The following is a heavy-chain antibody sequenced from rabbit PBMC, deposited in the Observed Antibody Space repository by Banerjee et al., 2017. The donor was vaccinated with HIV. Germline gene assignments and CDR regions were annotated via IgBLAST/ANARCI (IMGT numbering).Heavy chain of an antibody. D-gene: IGHD3-1*01. Sequence: QEQLEESGGDLVKPEGSLTLTCTASGFDFSSNYWICWVRQAPGKGLEWIACIDTGTGDTYNASWAKGRFTISKTSSTTVTLQMTSLTVADTATYFCARDGVGYTFDLELWGQGTLVTVS. J-gene: IGHJ3*01. CDR3: ARDGVGYTFDLEL. CDR1: GFDFSSNYW. CDR2: IDTGTGDT. V-gene: IGHV1S45*01.